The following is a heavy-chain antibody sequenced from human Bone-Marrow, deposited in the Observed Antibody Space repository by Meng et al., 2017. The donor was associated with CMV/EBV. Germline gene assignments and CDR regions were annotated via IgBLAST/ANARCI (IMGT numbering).Heavy chain of an antibody. CDR3: AKDISRVAVAGADY. J-gene: IGHJ4*02. CDR2: ISGSGGST. CDR1: GFTFSSYA. V-gene: IGHV3-23*01. D-gene: IGHD6-19*01. Sequence: GESLKISCAASGFTFSSYAMSWVRQAPGKGLEWVSAISGSGGSTYYADSVKGRFTISRDNSKNTLYLQMNSLRAEDTALYYCAKDISRVAVAGADYWGQGTRVTVYS.